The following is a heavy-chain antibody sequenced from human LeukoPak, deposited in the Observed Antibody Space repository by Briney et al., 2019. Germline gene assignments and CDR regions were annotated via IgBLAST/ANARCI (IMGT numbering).Heavy chain of an antibody. Sequence: GWALTVTFLATGFTFSTYNMNWVRQAPGTGLEWVSSISSTSSSITYTDSVKGRFTISSDNAKNSLYLQMNSLRAEDTAVYYCAELGITMIGGVWGKGTTVTISS. D-gene: IGHD3-10*02. CDR1: GFTFSTYN. V-gene: IGHV3-21*01. CDR3: AELGITMIGGV. CDR2: ISSTSSSI. J-gene: IGHJ6*04.